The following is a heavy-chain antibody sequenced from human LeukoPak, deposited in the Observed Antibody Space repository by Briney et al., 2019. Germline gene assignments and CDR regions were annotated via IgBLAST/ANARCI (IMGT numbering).Heavy chain of an antibody. CDR1: GASISDYY. J-gene: IGHJ4*02. CDR2: VYYIGST. V-gene: IGHV4-59*08. Sequence: PSETLSLTCTVSGASISDYYWSWIRQPPGKGLEWIGYVYYIGSTDYNPSLKSRVSLSVDTSKNQFSLNLSSVTAADTAVYYCARHYYDRSDSYSFDYWGQGTLVTVSS. CDR3: ARHYYDRSDSYSFDY. D-gene: IGHD3-22*01.